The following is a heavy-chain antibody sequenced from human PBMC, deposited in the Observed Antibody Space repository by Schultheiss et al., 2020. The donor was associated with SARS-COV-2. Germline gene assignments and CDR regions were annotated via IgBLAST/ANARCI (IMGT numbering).Heavy chain of an antibody. V-gene: IGHV4-4*02. CDR2: INHSGST. CDR3: ARGVVGLNLLYCSSTSCYKRSWFDP. D-gene: IGHD2-2*02. Sequence: SETLSLTCTVSGGSISSSNWWSWVRQPPGKGLEWIGEINHSGSTNYNPSLKSRVTMSLDTSKNQFSLKLSSVTAADTAVYYCARGVVGLNLLYCSSTSCYKRSWFDPWGQGTLVTVSS. CDR1: GGSISSSNW. J-gene: IGHJ5*02.